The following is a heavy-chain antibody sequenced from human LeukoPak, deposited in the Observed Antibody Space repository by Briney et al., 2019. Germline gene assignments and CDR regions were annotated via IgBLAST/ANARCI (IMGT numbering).Heavy chain of an antibody. Sequence: GASVKVSCKASGYTFTSYDINWVRQATGQGLEWMGWMNPNSGNTGYAQKFQGRVTITRNTSISTAYMELSSLRSEDTAVYYCAKYPARRYFDWSQSDAFDIWGQGTMVTVSS. J-gene: IGHJ3*02. CDR3: AKYPARRYFDWSQSDAFDI. V-gene: IGHV1-8*03. CDR1: GYTFTSYD. D-gene: IGHD3-9*01. CDR2: MNPNSGNT.